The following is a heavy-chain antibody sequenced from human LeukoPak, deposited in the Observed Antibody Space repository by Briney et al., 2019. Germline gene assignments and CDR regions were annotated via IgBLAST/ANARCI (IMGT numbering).Heavy chain of an antibody. CDR1: GFTFSSYA. V-gene: IGHV3-23*01. CDR3: AKGSVAGQYYFDY. J-gene: IGHJ4*02. D-gene: IGHD6-19*01. CDR2: ISGSGGST. Sequence: GGSLRLSCAASGFTFSSYAMSWVRQAPGKGLEWVSAISGSGGSTYYADSVKGRFTISRDDSKNTLYLQMNSLRAEDTAVYYCAKGSVAGQYYFDYWGQGTLVTVSS.